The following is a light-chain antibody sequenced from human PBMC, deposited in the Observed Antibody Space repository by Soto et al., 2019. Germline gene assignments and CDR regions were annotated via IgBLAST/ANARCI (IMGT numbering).Light chain of an antibody. CDR3: QQRSNSGIT. Sequence: EIVLTQSPATLSLSPGERATLSCRASQSVSSYLAWYQQKPGQAPRLLIYDASNRATGIPARFSGSGSGTDFPLTISSLEPEDFAVYYCQQRSNSGITFGGGTKVEIK. CDR2: DAS. V-gene: IGKV3-11*01. J-gene: IGKJ4*01. CDR1: QSVSSY.